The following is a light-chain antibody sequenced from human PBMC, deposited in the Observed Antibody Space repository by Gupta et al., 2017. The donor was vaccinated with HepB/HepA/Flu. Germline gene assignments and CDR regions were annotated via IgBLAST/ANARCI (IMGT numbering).Light chain of an antibody. J-gene: IGLJ3*02. Sequence: QSVLTPPPSASGTPGPRVAISCSGSSSNIGSNTVNWYQQLPGTAPKLLIYSNNQRPSGVPDRFSGSKSGTSASLAISGLQSEDEADYYCAAWEDSLNGRVFGGGTKLTVL. CDR1: SSNIGSNT. V-gene: IGLV1-44*01. CDR2: SNN. CDR3: AAWEDSLNGRV.